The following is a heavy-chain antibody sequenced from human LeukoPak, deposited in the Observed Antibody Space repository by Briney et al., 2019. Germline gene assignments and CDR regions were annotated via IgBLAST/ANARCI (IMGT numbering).Heavy chain of an antibody. D-gene: IGHD6-6*01. CDR2: IKSKTDGGTT. Sequence: GGSLRLSCAASGFICSNVYMSWVRQAPGKGLEWVGRIKSKTDGGTTDYAAPVKGRFTISRDDSKNTLYLQMNSLKIEDTAAYYCTTDRGITARPIFDSWGQGTLLTVST. CDR1: GFICSNVY. J-gene: IGHJ4*02. CDR3: TTDRGITARPIFDS. V-gene: IGHV3-15*01.